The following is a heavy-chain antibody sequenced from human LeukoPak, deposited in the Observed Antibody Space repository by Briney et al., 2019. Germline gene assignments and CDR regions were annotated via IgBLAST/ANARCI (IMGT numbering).Heavy chain of an antibody. V-gene: IGHV4-30-4*01. D-gene: IGHD3-10*01. J-gene: IGHJ5*02. Sequence: SQTLSLTCTVSGGSISSGDYYWSWIRQPPGKGLEWIGYIYYSGSTYYNPSLKSRVTISVDTSKNQFSLKLSSVTAADTAVYYCARAPNYYGSGSYGWFDPWGQGTLVTVSS. CDR2: IYYSGST. CDR3: ARAPNYYGSGSYGWFDP. CDR1: GGSISSGDYY.